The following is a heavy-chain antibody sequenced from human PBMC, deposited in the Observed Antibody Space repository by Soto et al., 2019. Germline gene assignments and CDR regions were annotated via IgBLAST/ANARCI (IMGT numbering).Heavy chain of an antibody. J-gene: IGHJ4*02. CDR1: GYTFTRSN. Sequence: QVQLVQSVAEVKKPGASVKVSCKASGYTFTRSNMHWMLQAPGQSLEWMGWINAGNGNTKYSQKFQGRVNITRDTSANRAYMELSSMISEDTAVYYCARPKDYDDCLAYWGQGTLVTVSS. D-gene: IGHD3-22*01. CDR3: ARPKDYDDCLAY. CDR2: INAGNGNT. V-gene: IGHV1-3*01.